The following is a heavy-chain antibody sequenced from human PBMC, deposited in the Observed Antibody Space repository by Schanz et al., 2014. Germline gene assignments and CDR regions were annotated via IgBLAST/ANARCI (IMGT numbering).Heavy chain of an antibody. V-gene: IGHV1-69*09. Sequence: QVQLVQSGAEVKKPGSSVKVSCTASGGTFSSDTFSWVRQAPGQGLEWMGRIVPIAGITNYAQRFQGRVTITADKSSDTAYMELSSLRSEDTAVYYCASSGAGYSSSWDFDYWGQGTLVTVSS. D-gene: IGHD6-13*01. CDR3: ASSGAGYSSSWDFDY. CDR2: IVPIAGIT. J-gene: IGHJ4*02. CDR1: GGTFSSDT.